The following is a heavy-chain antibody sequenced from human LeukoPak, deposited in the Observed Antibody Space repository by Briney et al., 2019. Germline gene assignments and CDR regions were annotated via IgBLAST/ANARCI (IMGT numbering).Heavy chain of an antibody. V-gene: IGHV4-59*08. D-gene: IGHD3-10*01. CDR3: ARHSQVVRGWFDP. CDR2: IFHSGST. Sequence: PSETLSLTCTVSGGSISSYYWSWIRQPPGKGLEWIGYIFHSGSTNYSPPLKSRVTMSVDTSKSQFSLKLSSVTAADTAVYYCARHSQVVRGWFDPWGQGTLVTVSS. J-gene: IGHJ5*02. CDR1: GGSISSYY.